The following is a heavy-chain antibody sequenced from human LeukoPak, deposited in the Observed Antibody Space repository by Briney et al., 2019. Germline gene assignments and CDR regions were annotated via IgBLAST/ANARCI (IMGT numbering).Heavy chain of an antibody. CDR2: ISYSGST. CDR1: GGSISSHY. D-gene: IGHD6-19*01. Sequence: ETVSLTCTVSGGSISSHYWTWLRQSPGQRLEWIGYISYSGSTNYNPSLKSRVTISVDTSKNQFSLKLSSVTAADTAVYFCARDPNSSGWPSFDYRGQGTLVTVSS. J-gene: IGHJ4*02. V-gene: IGHV4-59*11. CDR3: ARDPNSSGWPSFDY.